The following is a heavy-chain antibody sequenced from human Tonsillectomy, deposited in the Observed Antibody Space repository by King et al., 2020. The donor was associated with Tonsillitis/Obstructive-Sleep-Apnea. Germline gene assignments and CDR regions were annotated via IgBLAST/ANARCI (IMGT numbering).Heavy chain of an antibody. D-gene: IGHD6-25*01. Sequence: VQLVESGGGLVQPGGSLRLSCAASGFTFSSKWMTWVRQAPGKGLEWVAIINQDGSDKYYVDSVKGRFAISRDNAQNSLFLQMNSLRAEEPAVYYCVRGSGFIFDXGGQGTLVTVSS. CDR1: GFTFSSKW. CDR3: VRGSGFIFDX. CDR2: INQDGSDK. V-gene: IGHV3-7*03. J-gene: IGHJ4*02.